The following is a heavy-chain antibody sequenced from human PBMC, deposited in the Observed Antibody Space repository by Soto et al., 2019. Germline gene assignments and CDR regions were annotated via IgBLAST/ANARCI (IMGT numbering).Heavy chain of an antibody. CDR1: GGSISSGDYY. CDR2: IYYSGSA. CDR3: ARRYGASFDY. V-gene: IGHV4-30-4*02. Sequence: PSETLSLPCTVSGGSISSGDYYWSWIRQPPGKGLEWIGYIYYSGSAYYNPSLKSRVTISVDTSGNQFSLKLSSVTAADTAVYYCARRYGASFDYWGQGTLVTVSS. J-gene: IGHJ4*02. D-gene: IGHD4-17*01.